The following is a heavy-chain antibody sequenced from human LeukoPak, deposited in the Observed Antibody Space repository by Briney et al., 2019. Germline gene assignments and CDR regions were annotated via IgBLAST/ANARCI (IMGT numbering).Heavy chain of an antibody. V-gene: IGHV3-30*18. CDR1: GFNFSNYG. D-gene: IGHD5-12*01. CDR2: ISYDGNNK. CDR3: AKEPFESYSGYDFHSYYYMDV. Sequence: PGGSLRLSRAAFGFNFSNYGIHWVRQAPGKGLEWVAIISYDGNNKYYADSVKGRFTISRDNSKNTLFLSMNSLRIEDMAVYYCAKEPFESYSGYDFHSYYYMDVWGKGTTVTVSS. J-gene: IGHJ6*03.